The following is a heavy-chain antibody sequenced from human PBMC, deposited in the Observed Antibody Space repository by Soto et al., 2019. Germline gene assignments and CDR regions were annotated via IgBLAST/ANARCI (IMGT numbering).Heavy chain of an antibody. V-gene: IGHV1-18*01. Sequence: QLQLMQSGGEAKNPGASVKVSCEASGYSFSTYAISWLRQAPGQGLEWMGLITPNNGYTNYAQKFQGRLILTTDIPSSTAYMELTSRRDDDTAMYYCATSYDSGFDPWGQGTLVSVS. CDR1: GYSFSTYA. D-gene: IGHD3-3*01. CDR2: ITPNNGYT. J-gene: IGHJ5*02. CDR3: ATSYDSGFDP.